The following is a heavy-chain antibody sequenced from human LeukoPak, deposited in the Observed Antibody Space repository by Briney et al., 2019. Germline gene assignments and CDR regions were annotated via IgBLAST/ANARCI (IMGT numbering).Heavy chain of an antibody. D-gene: IGHD2-15*01. CDR3: AGARRGYCSGGSCYSNYYGMDV. J-gene: IGHJ6*02. CDR2: INPNSGGT. V-gene: IGHV1-2*02. Sequence: SSVNVSCKASGYTFTCYYMHLVRQAPGQGREGMGWINPNSGGTNYAQQVQGRVTMTRDRSISPAYMALSRLRSDDTAVYYCAGARRGYCSGGSCYSNYYGMDVWGQGTTVTVSS. CDR1: GYTFTCYY.